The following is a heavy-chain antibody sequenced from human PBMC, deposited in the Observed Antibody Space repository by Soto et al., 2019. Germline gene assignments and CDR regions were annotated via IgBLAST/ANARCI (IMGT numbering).Heavy chain of an antibody. V-gene: IGHV4-59*08. CDR2: IYYSGST. J-gene: IGHJ4*02. CDR3: ARLSIGDYGTYFDY. D-gene: IGHD4-17*01. CDR1: GGSISSYY. Sequence: PSETLSLTCTVSGGSISSYYWSWIRQPPGKGLEWIGYIYYSGSTNYNPSLKSRVTISVDTSKNQFSLKLSSVTAADTAVYYCARLSIGDYGTYFDYWGQGTLVTVSS.